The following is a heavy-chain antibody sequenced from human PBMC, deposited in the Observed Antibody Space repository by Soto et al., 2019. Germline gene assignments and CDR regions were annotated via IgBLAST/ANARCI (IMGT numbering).Heavy chain of an antibody. CDR2: IYYSGST. CDR3: ARDCSLYSYGYRGGLSLDYYYYMDV. J-gene: IGHJ6*03. CDR1: GGSISSYY. V-gene: IGHV4-59*01. D-gene: IGHD5-18*01. Sequence: SETLSLTCTVSGGSISSYYWSWIRQPPGKGLEWIGYIYYSGSTNYNPSLKSRVTISVDTSKNQFSLKLSSVTAADTAVYYCARDCSLYSYGYRGGLSLDYYYYMDVWGKGTTVT.